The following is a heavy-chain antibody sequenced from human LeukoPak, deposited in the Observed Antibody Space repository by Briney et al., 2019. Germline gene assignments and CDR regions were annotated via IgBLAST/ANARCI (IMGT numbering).Heavy chain of an antibody. V-gene: IGHV1-18*01. Sequence: ASVKVSCKASGYTFTSYGISWVRQAPGQGLEWMGWISAYNGNTNYAQKLQGRVTMTTDTSTSTAYMELRSLRSEDTAVYYCARSLEPTYYYYYMDVWGKGTTVTISS. CDR1: GYTFTSYG. J-gene: IGHJ6*03. CDR2: ISAYNGNT. D-gene: IGHD3-3*01. CDR3: ARSLEPTYYYYYMDV.